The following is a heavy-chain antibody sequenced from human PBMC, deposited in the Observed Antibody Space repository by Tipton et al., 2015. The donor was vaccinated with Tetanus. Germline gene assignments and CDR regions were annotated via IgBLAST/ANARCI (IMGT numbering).Heavy chain of an antibody. CDR2: IYYSGST. CDR1: GGSISSYY. V-gene: IGHV4-59*04. J-gene: IGHJ4*02. D-gene: IGHD2-2*01. Sequence: TLSLTCTVSGGSISSYYWSWIRQPPGKGLEWIGYIYYSGSTYYNPSLKSRVTISVDTSKNQFSLKLSSVTAADTAVYYCARTSIPAADYCFDYWGQGTLVTVSS. CDR3: ARTSIPAADYCFDY.